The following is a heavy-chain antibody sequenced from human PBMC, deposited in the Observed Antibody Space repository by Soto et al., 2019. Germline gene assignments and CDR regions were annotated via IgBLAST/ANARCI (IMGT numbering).Heavy chain of an antibody. Sequence: QLQLVESGGGVVQPGTSLRLSCTASGFMFKSYVMHWVRQAPGKGLEWVALTSYDGNNKYYGDSVKGRFTVSRDNSKNTLHLQRDSLRPEDTALYYCAPWGKTGGFDLWGQGTLVSVSS. V-gene: IGHV3-30*14. CDR1: GFMFKSYV. D-gene: IGHD3-16*01. CDR2: TSYDGNNK. J-gene: IGHJ4*02. CDR3: APWGKTGGFDL.